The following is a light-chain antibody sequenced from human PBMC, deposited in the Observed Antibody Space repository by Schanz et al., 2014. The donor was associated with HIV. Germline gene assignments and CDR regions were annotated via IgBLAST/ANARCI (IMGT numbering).Light chain of an antibody. CDR1: SGSLASNH. CDR2: EDN. V-gene: IGLV6-57*04. Sequence: NFMLTQPHSVSESPGKTVTISCTRSSGSLASNHVQWYQQRPGSGPTTVIYEDNQRPSGVPDRFSGSIDSSSNSASLTISGLKTEDEADYYCQSYDNSKRWVFGGGTKLTVL. J-gene: IGLJ3*02. CDR3: QSYDNSKRWV.